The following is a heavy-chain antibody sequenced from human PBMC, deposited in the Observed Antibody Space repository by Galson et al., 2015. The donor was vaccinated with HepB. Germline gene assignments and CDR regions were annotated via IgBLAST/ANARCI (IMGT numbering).Heavy chain of an antibody. V-gene: IGHV3-30*03. Sequence: SLRLSCAAPGFTLSTYGMHWVRQAPGKGLEWVAVISNDGRNKNYADSVKGRFTISRDNSKSTLYLQMNSLRAEDTAVYYCARGVNFGGGATDWFDPWGQGTLVTVSS. CDR1: GFTLSTYG. CDR3: ARGVNFGGGATDWFDP. J-gene: IGHJ5*02. D-gene: IGHD1-26*01. CDR2: ISNDGRNK.